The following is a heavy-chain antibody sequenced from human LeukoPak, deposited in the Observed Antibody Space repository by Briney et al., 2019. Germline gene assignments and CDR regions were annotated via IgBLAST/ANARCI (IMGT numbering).Heavy chain of an antibody. Sequence: ASVKVSCKASGHTFTSYGISWVRQAPGQGLEWMGWISAYNGNTNYAQKLQGRVTMTTDTSTSTAYMELRSLRSDDTAVYYCARSPPDYYDSTGTDYWGQGTLVTVSS. V-gene: IGHV1-18*01. D-gene: IGHD3-22*01. CDR2: ISAYNGNT. CDR3: ARSPPDYYDSTGTDY. CDR1: GHTFTSYG. J-gene: IGHJ4*02.